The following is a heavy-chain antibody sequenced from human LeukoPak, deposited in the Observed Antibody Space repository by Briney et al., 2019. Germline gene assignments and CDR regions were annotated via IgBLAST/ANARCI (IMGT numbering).Heavy chain of an antibody. D-gene: IGHD6-19*01. CDR1: GGSISSNY. J-gene: IGHJ4*02. Sequence: PSETLSLTCTVSGGSISSNYWSWIRKPPAKGLEWIGYIYYSGSTNYNPSLNSRVTISVDTSKNQFSLKLSSVTAADTAVYYCARVGIAVAGIFDYWGQGTLVTVSS. CDR2: IYYSGST. V-gene: IGHV4-59*01. CDR3: ARVGIAVAGIFDY.